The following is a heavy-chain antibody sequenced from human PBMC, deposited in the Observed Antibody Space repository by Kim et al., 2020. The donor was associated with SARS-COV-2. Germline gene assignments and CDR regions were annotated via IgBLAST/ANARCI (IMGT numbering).Heavy chain of an antibody. J-gene: IGHJ5*02. CDR1: GYSFTSYW. D-gene: IGHD3-3*01. V-gene: IGHV5-51*01. CDR2: IYPGDSDT. Sequence: GESLKISCKGSGYSFTSYWIGWVRQMPGKGLEWMGIIYPGDSDTRYSPSFQGQVTISADKSISTAYLQWSSLKASDTAMYYCARLGRSADYDFWSGKLDPWGQGTLVTVSS. CDR3: ARLGRSADYDFWSGKLDP.